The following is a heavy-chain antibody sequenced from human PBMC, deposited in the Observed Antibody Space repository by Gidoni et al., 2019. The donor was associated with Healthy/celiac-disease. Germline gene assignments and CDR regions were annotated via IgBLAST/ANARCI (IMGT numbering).Heavy chain of an antibody. CDR1: GFTFSSYA. CDR2: ISYDGSNK. D-gene: IGHD3-22*01. J-gene: IGHJ6*02. V-gene: IGHV3-30-3*01. Sequence: QVQLVESGGGVVQPGRSLRLSCAASGFTFSSYAMHWVRQAPGKGLEWVAVISYDGSNKYYSDSVKGRFTISRDNSKNTLYLQMNSLRAEDTAVYYCARDFPDYYDSSGDRYYYYGMDVWGQGTTVTVSS. CDR3: ARDFPDYYDSSGDRYYYYGMDV.